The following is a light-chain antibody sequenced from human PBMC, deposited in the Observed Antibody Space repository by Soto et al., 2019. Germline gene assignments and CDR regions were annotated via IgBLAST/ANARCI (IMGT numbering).Light chain of an antibody. V-gene: IGLV7-43*01. CDR1: TGAVTSGNY. J-gene: IGLJ3*02. CDR3: LLYYGGAHLV. Sequence: QTVVTQEPSLTVSPGGTVTLTCASSTGAVTSGNYPSWFQRKPGQAPRTLIYTTNDKHSWTPARFSGSLLGGRATLTLSGAQPEDEADSYSLLYYGGAHLVFGGGTKLTVL. CDR2: TTN.